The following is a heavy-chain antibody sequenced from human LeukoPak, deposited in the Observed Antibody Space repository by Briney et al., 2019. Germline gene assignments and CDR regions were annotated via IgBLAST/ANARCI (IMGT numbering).Heavy chain of an antibody. V-gene: IGHV1-2*02. Sequence: ASVKVSCKASGYTFTGYYMHWVRQAPGQGLEWMGWINPNSGGTNYAQKFQGRVTMTRDTSISTAYMELSRLRSDDTAVYYCARVGGSYCGGDCYSSWGQGTLATVSS. J-gene: IGHJ5*02. CDR3: ARVGGSYCGGDCYSS. D-gene: IGHD2-21*02. CDR2: INPNSGGT. CDR1: GYTFTGYY.